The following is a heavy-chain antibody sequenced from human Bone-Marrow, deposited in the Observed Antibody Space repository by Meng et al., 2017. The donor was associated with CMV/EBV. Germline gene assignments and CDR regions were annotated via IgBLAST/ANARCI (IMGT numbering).Heavy chain of an antibody. CDR3: ARDRVVTDYYYHGMDV. D-gene: IGHD4-23*01. Sequence: SETLSLTCTVSGGSISSGGYYWSWIRQHPGKGLEWIGYIYYSGSTYYNPSLKSRVTISVDTSKNQFSMKLSSVTAADTAVYYCARDRVVTDYYYHGMDVWGQGTTVTVSS. CDR1: GGSISSGGYY. CDR2: IYYSGST. V-gene: IGHV4-31*03. J-gene: IGHJ6*02.